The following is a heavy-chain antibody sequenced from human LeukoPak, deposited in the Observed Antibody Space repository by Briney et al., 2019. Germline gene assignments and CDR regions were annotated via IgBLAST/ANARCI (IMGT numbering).Heavy chain of an antibody. CDR3: ARPLRYLDSELDY. Sequence: GGSLRLSCAASGFTFSSYGMHWVRQAPGKGLEWVAVILYDGSNKYYADSVKGRFTISRDNSKNTLYLQMNSLRPEDTAVYYCARPLRYLDSELDYWGQGTLVSVSS. D-gene: IGHD3-9*01. CDR2: ILYDGSNK. J-gene: IGHJ4*02. CDR1: GFTFSSYG. V-gene: IGHV3-30*03.